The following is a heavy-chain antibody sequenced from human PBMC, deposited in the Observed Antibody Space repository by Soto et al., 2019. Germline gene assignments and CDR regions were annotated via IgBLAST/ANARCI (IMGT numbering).Heavy chain of an antibody. CDR1: GYTFTGYY. V-gene: IGHV1-3*01. J-gene: IGHJ4*02. D-gene: IGHD6-19*01. CDR2: INASNGDT. CDR3: ARDDLGGRMQWLVFGFDY. Sequence: GASVKVSCKASGYTFTGYYMHWVRQAPGQGLEWMGWINASNGDTKYSQKFQGRVTITRDTSASTAYMELSSLRSEDTAVYYCARDDLGGRMQWLVFGFDYWGQGTLVTVSS.